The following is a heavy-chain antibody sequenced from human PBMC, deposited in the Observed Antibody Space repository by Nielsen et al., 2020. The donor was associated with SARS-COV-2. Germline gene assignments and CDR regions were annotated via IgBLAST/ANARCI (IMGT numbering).Heavy chain of an antibody. CDR3: ARWRTYGNGGDF. Sequence: ASVKVSCKASGYTFSNFGLSWVRQAPGRGLEWIGWISGFNGNTNYLQKFKGRVTMTTHSSTGTVYMELRSLRADDTAIYYCARWRTYGNGGDFWGQGTLVTVSS. V-gene: IGHV1-18*01. D-gene: IGHD2-21*01. CDR1: GYTFSNFG. CDR2: ISGFNGNT. J-gene: IGHJ4*02.